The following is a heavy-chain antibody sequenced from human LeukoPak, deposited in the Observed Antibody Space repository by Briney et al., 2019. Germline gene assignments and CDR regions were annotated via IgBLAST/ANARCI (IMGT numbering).Heavy chain of an antibody. D-gene: IGHD3-3*01. CDR3: ATEKIRFLEWLLPSFDY. CDR2: ISGSGGST. V-gene: IGHV3-23*01. CDR1: GFTFSSYA. Sequence: GGSLRLSFAASGFTFSSYAMSWVRQAPGKGLEWVSAISGSGGSTYYADSVKGRFTISRDNSKNTLYLQMNSLRAEDTAVYYCATEKIRFLEWLLPSFDYWGQGTLVTVSS. J-gene: IGHJ4*02.